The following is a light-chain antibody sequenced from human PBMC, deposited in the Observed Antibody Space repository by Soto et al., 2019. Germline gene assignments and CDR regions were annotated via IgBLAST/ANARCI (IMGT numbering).Light chain of an antibody. J-gene: IGKJ2*01. V-gene: IGKV1-39*01. Sequence: IHMTQSPSSLSASVGDRVTITCRASQRITTYLNWYQQKPGQAPKLLISTAANLQGGVPSRFSGSGSGTDFTLTITTLQPEDVATYFCPQRYSTPYTFGHGTKLAIK. CDR1: QRITTY. CDR3: PQRYSTPYT. CDR2: TAA.